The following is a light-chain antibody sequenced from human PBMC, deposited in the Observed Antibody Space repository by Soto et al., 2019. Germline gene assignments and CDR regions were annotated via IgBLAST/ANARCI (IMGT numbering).Light chain of an antibody. Sequence: QSVLTQPPSVSGAPGQRVTISCTGSSSNIGAGYDVHWYQQLPGTAPKLLIYGNSNRPSGVPDRFSGSKSGTSASLAITGLQAEDEADYYCQSYDSSLSAQRVFGTGTKVTVL. J-gene: IGLJ1*01. CDR1: SSNIGAGYD. CDR3: QSYDSSLSAQRV. V-gene: IGLV1-40*01. CDR2: GNS.